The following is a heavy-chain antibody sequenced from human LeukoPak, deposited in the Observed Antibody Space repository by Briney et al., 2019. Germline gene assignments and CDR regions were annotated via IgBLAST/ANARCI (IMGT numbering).Heavy chain of an antibody. D-gene: IGHD4-17*01. CDR1: GFTFCSYW. CDR3: VRDHGDYYFDY. V-gene: IGHV3-74*01. Sequence: GGSLRLSCAASGFTFCSYWMHWVRQGPGKGLVWVSRIKSDGTSTNYADSVKGRFTISRDNAKNTLYLQMNSLGVEDTAVYYCVRDHGDYYFDYWGQGTLVTVSS. J-gene: IGHJ4*02. CDR2: IKSDGTST.